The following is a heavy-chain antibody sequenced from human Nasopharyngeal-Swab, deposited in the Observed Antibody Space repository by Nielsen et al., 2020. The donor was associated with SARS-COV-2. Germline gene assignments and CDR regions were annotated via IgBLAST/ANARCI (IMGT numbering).Heavy chain of an antibody. CDR2: INHSGST. V-gene: IGHV4-34*01. D-gene: IGHD5-12*01. CDR1: GGSFSGYY. J-gene: IGHJ4*02. Sequence: SETLSLTCAVYGGSFSGYYWSWIRQPPGKGLEWIGEINHSGSTNYNPSLKSRVTISVDTSKNQFSLKLSSMTAADTAVYYCASLGYSGYEFDYWGQGTLVTVSS. CDR3: ASLGYSGYEFDY.